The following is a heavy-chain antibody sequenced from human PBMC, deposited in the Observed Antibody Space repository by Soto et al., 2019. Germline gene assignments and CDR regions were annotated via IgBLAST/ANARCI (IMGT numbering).Heavy chain of an antibody. CDR2: IYYSGST. D-gene: IGHD4-17*01. J-gene: IGHJ4*02. CDR1: GGSISSYY. Sequence: QVQLQESGPGLAKPSETLSLTCTVSGGSISSYYWSWIRQPPGRGLEWIGYIYYSGSTNYNPSLKXRVTISVDTSKNQFSLKLSSVTAADPAVYYCARRYGDYFDFWGQGTLVTVSS. V-gene: IGHV4-59*08. CDR3: ARRYGDYFDF.